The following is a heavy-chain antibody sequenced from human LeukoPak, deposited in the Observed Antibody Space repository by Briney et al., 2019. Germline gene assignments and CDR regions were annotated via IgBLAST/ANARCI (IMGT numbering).Heavy chain of an antibody. V-gene: IGHV3-7*05. D-gene: IGHD3-16*01. CDR1: GFTFSTYW. CDR2: IKEDGSEK. J-gene: IGHJ4*02. CDR3: ARGDYPSDY. Sequence: GGSLRLSCAASGFTFSTYWMTWVRQAPGKGLDWVANIKEDGSEKYHVDSVKGRFTISRDNTKNSLFLQMNSLRAEDTAVYYCARGDYPSDYWGQGTLVTVSS.